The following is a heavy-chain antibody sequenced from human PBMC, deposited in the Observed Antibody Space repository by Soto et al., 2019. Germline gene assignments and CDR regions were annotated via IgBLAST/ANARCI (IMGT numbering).Heavy chain of an antibody. CDR1: GYTFSSYG. CDR2: ISAFNGNT. CDR3: ARDTAGYCSGGSCYQYYYYGLDV. J-gene: IGHJ6*02. Sequence: VKVSCKASGYTFSSYGISWVRQAPGQGLEWMGWISAFNGNTKYAQKFQGRVTMTSDTSTSTAYMELGTLRSDDTAVYYCARDTAGYCSGGSCYQYYYYGLDVWGQGTTVTVSS. V-gene: IGHV1-18*01. D-gene: IGHD2-15*01.